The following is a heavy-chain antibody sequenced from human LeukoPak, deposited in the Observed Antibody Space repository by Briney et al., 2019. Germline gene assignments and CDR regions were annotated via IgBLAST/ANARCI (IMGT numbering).Heavy chain of an antibody. CDR1: GFTFSSYA. CDR3: ALPYYYDSSGQGDFDY. Sequence: GGSLRLSCAASGFTFSSYAMSWVCQAPGKGPEWVSAISGSGGSTYYADSVKGRFTISRDNSKNTLYLQMNSLRAEDTAVYYCALPYYYDSSGQGDFDYWGQGTLVTVSS. D-gene: IGHD3-22*01. V-gene: IGHV3-23*01. CDR2: ISGSGGST. J-gene: IGHJ4*02.